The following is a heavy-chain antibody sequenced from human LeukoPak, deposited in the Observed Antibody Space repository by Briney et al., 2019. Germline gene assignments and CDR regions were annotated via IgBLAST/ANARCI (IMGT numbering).Heavy chain of an antibody. CDR2: ICDTGRT. CDR3: ARHEEMSSIYFAY. CDR1: GDSLSSIMYY. D-gene: IGHD5-24*01. J-gene: IGHJ4*02. V-gene: IGHV4-39*01. Sequence: SETLSLTCTVSGDSLSSIMYYWGWIRQPPGMGLEWIGSICDTGRTYYTPSLQSRVTISIATSKNQLSLNLSSVTAADTAVYYCARHEEMSSIYFAYWGQGTLVTVSS.